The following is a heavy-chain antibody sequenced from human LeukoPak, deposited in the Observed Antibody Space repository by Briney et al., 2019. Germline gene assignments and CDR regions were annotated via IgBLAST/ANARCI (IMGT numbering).Heavy chain of an antibody. Sequence: PGGSLRLSCAASGFTFSSYSMNWVRQAPGKGLEWVSSISSSSSYIHYADSVKGRFTISRDNAKKSLYLQMNSLRVEDTAVYYCARAYSERYGLGYYYMDVWGKGTTVTVSS. J-gene: IGHJ6*03. CDR1: GFTFSSYS. CDR2: ISSSSSYI. V-gene: IGHV3-21*01. D-gene: IGHD1-26*01. CDR3: ARAYSERYGLGYYYMDV.